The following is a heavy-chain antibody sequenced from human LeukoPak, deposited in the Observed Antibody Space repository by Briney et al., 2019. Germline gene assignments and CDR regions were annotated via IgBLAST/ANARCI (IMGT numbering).Heavy chain of an antibody. D-gene: IGHD3-10*01. CDR2: IYYSGST. V-gene: IGHV4-59*08. J-gene: IGHJ4*02. CDR3: ARHLPSYGSGRTGFDY. CDR1: GGSISSYY. Sequence: SETLSLTCTVSGGSISSYYWSWIRQPPGKGLEWIGYIYYSGSTNYNPSLKSRVTISVDTSKDQFSLKLSSVTAADTAVYYCARHLPSYGSGRTGFDYWGQGTLVTVSS.